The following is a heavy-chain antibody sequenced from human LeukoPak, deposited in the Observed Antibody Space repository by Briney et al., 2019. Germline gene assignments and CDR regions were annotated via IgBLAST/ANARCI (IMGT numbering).Heavy chain of an antibody. J-gene: IGHJ4*02. CDR2: ISGSGGST. V-gene: IGHV3-23*01. CDR3: AKDKRGNSRTQLFDC. Sequence: GGSLRLSCAASGFTFSSCAMSWVRQAPGKGLDWVSSISGSGGSTYYADSVKGRFTISRDNSKNTLYLQMNSVRAEDTAVYYCAKDKRGNSRTQLFDCWGQGTLVTVSS. D-gene: IGHD1-1*01. CDR1: GFTFSSCA.